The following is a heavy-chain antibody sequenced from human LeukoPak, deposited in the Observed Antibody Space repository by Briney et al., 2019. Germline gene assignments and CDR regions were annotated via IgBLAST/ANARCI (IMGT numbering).Heavy chain of an antibody. J-gene: IGHJ5*02. CDR1: GFTVSSNY. CDR3: AKDHSGSPRGWFDP. V-gene: IGHV3-23*01. CDR2: FSGSGGSI. Sequence: PGGSLRLSCAASGFTVSSNYMSWVRQAPGKGLEWVSAFSGSGGSIYYADSVKGRFTISRDNSKNTLYLQMNSLRAEDTAVYYCAKDHSGSPRGWFDPWGQGTLVTVSS. D-gene: IGHD6-19*01.